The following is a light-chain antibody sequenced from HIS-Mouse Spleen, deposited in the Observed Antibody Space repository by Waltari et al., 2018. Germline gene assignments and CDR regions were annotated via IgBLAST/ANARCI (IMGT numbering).Light chain of an antibody. V-gene: IGLV2-8*01. CDR1: SSDVGRYNY. Sequence: QSALTQPPSASGSPGQSVTISCTGTSSDVGRYNYVSWYQQHPGKAPNIMIYELSKPPSGVPDRFSGSRSGNTASLTVSGLQAEDEADYDCSSYAGSNNLVFGGGTKLTVL. CDR3: SSYAGSNNLV. J-gene: IGLJ2*01. CDR2: ELS.